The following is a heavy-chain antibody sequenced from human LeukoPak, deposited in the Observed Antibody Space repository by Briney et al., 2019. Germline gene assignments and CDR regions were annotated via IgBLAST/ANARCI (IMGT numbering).Heavy chain of an antibody. CDR2: IGIRGDT. CDR1: GFTFIDYD. Sequence: GGSLRLSCAASGFTFIDYDMHWVRHVLGKGLEWVSAIGIRGDTHFSGSVKGRFNISRENAESSLYLQMNSLRAEDTAVYYCARGGIQVSGIDEFDYWGQGTLVTVSS. J-gene: IGHJ4*02. D-gene: IGHD6-19*01. CDR3: ARGGIQVSGIDEFDY. V-gene: IGHV3-13*01.